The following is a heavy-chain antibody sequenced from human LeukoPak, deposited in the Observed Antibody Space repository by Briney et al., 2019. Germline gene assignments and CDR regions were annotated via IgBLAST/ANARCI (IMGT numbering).Heavy chain of an antibody. Sequence: SETLSLTCTVSGASVTDYYWSWIRQSPGKGLEWISYIHHSGNSDYNPSLRSRVTTSLDTSKNQFSLNLISVTAADTAVYYCTRGHWGLQSWSQGALVTVSS. CDR1: GASVTDYY. CDR3: TRGHWGLQS. D-gene: IGHD7-27*01. CDR2: IHHSGNS. J-gene: IGHJ5*02. V-gene: IGHV4-59*02.